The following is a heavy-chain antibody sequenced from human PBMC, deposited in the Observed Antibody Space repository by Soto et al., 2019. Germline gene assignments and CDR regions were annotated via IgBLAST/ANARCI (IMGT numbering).Heavy chain of an antibody. J-gene: IGHJ5*02. V-gene: IGHV1-2*02. D-gene: IGHD6-19*01. CDR3: AKGDSSWVSWFDP. Sequence: ASVKVSCKASGHTFTAQYLHWVRKAPGEGLEWMGWINPTTGATRYAQKFQGRVTMTRDTSMSTAYLEVRSLRPDDTAVYYCAKGDSSWVSWFDPWGKGTLVTVSS. CDR1: GHTFTAQY. CDR2: INPTTGAT.